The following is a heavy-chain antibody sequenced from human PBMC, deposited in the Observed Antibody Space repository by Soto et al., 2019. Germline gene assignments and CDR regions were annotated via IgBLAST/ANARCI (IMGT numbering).Heavy chain of an antibody. CDR3: ARDLGVYYYYYMDV. Sequence: GGSLRLSCAASGFTVSSNYMSWVRQAPGKGLEWVSVIYSGGSTYYADSVKGRFTISRDNSKNTLYLQMNSLRAEDTAVYYCARDLGVYYYYYMDVWGKGTTVTVSS. D-gene: IGHD1-26*01. V-gene: IGHV3-66*01. CDR1: GFTVSSNY. CDR2: IYSGGST. J-gene: IGHJ6*03.